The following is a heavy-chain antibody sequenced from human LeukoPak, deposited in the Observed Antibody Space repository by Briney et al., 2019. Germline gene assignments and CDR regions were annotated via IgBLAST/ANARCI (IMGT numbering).Heavy chain of an antibody. Sequence: LSETLSLTCSVSDGSMSGSNYYWGWFRQPPGKGPEWIGNINYRGAVYYNPSLKSRATISLATSKNQFPLKLSSVTAADTAVYYCERGIRAPLRYYYGSSGYYGSVKYGVWGQGALLTVCS. D-gene: IGHD3-22*01. CDR2: INYRGAV. V-gene: IGHV4-39*06. CDR1: DGSMSGSNYY. CDR3: ERGIRAPLRYYYGSSGYYGSVKYGV. J-gene: IGHJ4*02.